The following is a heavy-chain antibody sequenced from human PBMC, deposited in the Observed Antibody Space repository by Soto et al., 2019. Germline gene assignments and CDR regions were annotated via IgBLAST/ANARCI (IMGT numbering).Heavy chain of an antibody. J-gene: IGHJ4*02. V-gene: IGHV3-23*01. Sequence: GGSLRLSCAASGFTFSSYAMSWVRQAPGKGLEWVSAISGSGGSTYYADSVKGRFTISRDNSKNTLYLQMNSLRAEETAVYYCAKVRVYAMNTAHPSTFDFWGQGTLVTLSS. CDR1: GFTFSSYA. D-gene: IGHD2-8*01. CDR3: AKVRVYAMNTAHPSTFDF. CDR2: ISGSGGST.